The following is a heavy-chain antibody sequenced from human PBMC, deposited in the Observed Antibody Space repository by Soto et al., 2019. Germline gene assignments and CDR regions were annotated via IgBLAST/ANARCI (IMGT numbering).Heavy chain of an antibody. CDR1: GFTFSIYG. D-gene: IGHD4-17*01. J-gene: IGHJ4*02. V-gene: IGHV3-30*18. CDR3: AKGLNYGDY. CDR2: ISYDGRSK. Sequence: QVQLVESGGGVVQPGRSLRLSCAASGFTFSIYGMHWVRLAPGKGLEWVAVISYDGRSKYYSDSVKGRLAISRDDSKSTLYLQMNSLTVEDSAMYYCAKGLNYGDYWGQGTLVTVSS.